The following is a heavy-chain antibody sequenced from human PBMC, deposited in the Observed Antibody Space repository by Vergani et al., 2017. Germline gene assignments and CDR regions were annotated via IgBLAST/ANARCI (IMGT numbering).Heavy chain of an antibody. Sequence: QVNLQESGPGLVKPSETLSLTCSVSGSSMSGYYWSWIRQPPGKELEWVGYMYHSGSTNYNPSLETRVTISGDTSKNQFSLRLNSVTAADTAVYYCGRVADFYGLGSRLLDLWGEGILVTDSS. V-gene: IGHV4-59*01. CDR1: GSSMSGYY. CDR2: MYHSGST. CDR3: GRVADFYGLGSRLLDL. J-gene: IGHJ5*02. D-gene: IGHD3-10*01.